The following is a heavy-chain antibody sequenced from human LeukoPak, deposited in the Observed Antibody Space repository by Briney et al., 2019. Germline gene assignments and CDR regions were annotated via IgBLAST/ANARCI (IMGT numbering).Heavy chain of an antibody. CDR1: GFTFSSYG. D-gene: IGHD6-13*01. CDR3: ARPPGTYSSSWYYFDY. V-gene: IGHV3-33*01. J-gene: IGHJ4*02. Sequence: GGSLRLSCAASGFTFSSYGMHWVRQAPGKGLEWVAVIWYDGSNKYYADSVKGRFTISRDNAKNSLYLQMNSLRAEDTAVYYCARPPGTYSSSWYYFDYWGQGTLVTVSS. CDR2: IWYDGSNK.